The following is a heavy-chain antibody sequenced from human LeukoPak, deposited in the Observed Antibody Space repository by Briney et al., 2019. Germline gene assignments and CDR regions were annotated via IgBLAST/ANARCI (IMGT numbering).Heavy chain of an antibody. CDR1: GGSISSGGYY. CDR2: TLHSGNT. D-gene: IGHD3-22*01. Sequence: SETLSLTCTVSGGSISSGGYYWSWIRQPPGKGLEWIGYTLHSGNTYFNPSLKSRVTISVDRSKNQFSLKLSSVTAADTAVYYCARDPPYYYDSSDGDDAFDIWGQGTMVTVSS. CDR3: ARDPPYYYDSSDGDDAFDI. J-gene: IGHJ3*02. V-gene: IGHV4-30-2*01.